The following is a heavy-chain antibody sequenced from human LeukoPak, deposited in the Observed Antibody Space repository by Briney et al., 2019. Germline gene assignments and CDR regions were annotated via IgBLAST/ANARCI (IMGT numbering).Heavy chain of an antibody. CDR1: GFTFSNFW. CDR2: TNFDESAK. J-gene: IGHJ4*02. CDR3: TRVTTNGYFEY. Sequence: PGGSLRLSCAASGFTFSNFWMGWVRQAPGKGLEWVASTNFDESAKHHVDSVKGRFTISRDNARNSMFLQMNSLRAEDTAVYFCTRVTTNGYFEYWGQGILVTVSS. D-gene: IGHD1-1*01. V-gene: IGHV3-7*04.